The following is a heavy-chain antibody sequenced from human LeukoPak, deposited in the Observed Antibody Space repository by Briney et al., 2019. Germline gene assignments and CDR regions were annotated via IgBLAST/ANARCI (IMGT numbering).Heavy chain of an antibody. J-gene: IGHJ4*02. V-gene: IGHV4-34*01. D-gene: IGHD2/OR15-2a*01. CDR1: GGSFSGYY. CDR3: ARVSGPPRRIPGVRFDY. Sequence: SETLSLTCAVYGGSFSGYYWSWIRQPPGKGLEWIGEINHSGSTNYNPSLKSRVTISVDTSKNQFSLKLSSVTAADTAVYYCARVSGPPRRIPGVRFDYWGQGTLVTVSS. CDR2: INHSGST.